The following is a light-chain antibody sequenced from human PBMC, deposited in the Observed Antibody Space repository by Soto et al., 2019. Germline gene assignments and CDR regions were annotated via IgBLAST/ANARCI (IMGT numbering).Light chain of an antibody. CDR1: SSNIGAGYD. Sequence: QSVLTQPPSVSGAPGQRVTISCTGSSSNIGAGYDVHWYQQLPGTAPKLLIYGNSNRPSGVPDRFSGSKSGTSASLAITGLQAEHEADYYCQFYDSSLSGLVFGGGTKLTVL. V-gene: IGLV1-40*01. CDR3: QFYDSSLSGLV. J-gene: IGLJ2*01. CDR2: GNS.